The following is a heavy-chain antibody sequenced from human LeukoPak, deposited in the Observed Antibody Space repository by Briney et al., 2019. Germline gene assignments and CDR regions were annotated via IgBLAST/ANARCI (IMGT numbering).Heavy chain of an antibody. CDR3: ARGGVVVAVYFDF. CDR2: VYHTGSP. CDR1: GYSITTDYY. D-gene: IGHD2-15*01. J-gene: IGHJ4*02. V-gene: IGHV4-38-2*01. Sequence: SETLSLTRVVSGYSITTDYYWGWIRQPPGKGLEWIGSVYHTGSPYYNPSLKSRVTVSVDTSKNQVSLIMRSVTAADTATYYCARGGVVVAVYFDFWGKGALVTVSS.